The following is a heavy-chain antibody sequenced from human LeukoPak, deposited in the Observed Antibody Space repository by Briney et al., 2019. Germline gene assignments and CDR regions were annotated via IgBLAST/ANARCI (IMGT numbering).Heavy chain of an antibody. Sequence: GGSLRLSCAASGFTFSNAWMSRVRQAPGKGLEWVGRIKSKTDGGTTDYAAPVKGRFTISRDDSKNTLYLQMNSLKTEDTAVYYCTTEDHIFRRSSGYSVGAFDIWGQGTMVTVSS. CDR3: TTEDHIFRRSSGYSVGAFDI. D-gene: IGHD3-22*01. J-gene: IGHJ3*02. CDR2: IKSKTDGGTT. CDR1: GFTFSNAW. V-gene: IGHV3-15*01.